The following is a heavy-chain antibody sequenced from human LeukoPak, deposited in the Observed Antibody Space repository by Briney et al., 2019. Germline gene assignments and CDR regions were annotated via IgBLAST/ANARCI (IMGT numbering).Heavy chain of an antibody. D-gene: IGHD1-7*01. V-gene: IGHV4-59*11. CDR1: GGSINNHY. Sequence: SETLSLTCTVSGGSINNHYWSWIRQPPGKGLEWIGYIYNSGSTTYNPSLKSRATISVDTSKNQFSLKLTSMTAADTAFYYCVRDRELHYWGQGILVTVSS. CDR3: VRDRELHY. J-gene: IGHJ4*02. CDR2: IYNSGST.